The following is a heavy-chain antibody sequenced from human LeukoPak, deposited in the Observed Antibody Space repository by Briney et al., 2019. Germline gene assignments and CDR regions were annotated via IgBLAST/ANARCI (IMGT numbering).Heavy chain of an antibody. CDR2: IYSTGST. V-gene: IGHV4-4*07. Sequence: SETLSLTCTVSGGPVSSYFWSWIRQPAGKGLEWIGRIYSTGSTDYNPSLKSRVTISLDTSKNQFSLKLTSVTAADTAVYYCARDVFSSSSPPPWGPGTLVTVSS. CDR1: GGPVSSYF. J-gene: IGHJ5*02. CDR3: ARDVFSSSSPPP. D-gene: IGHD6-6*01.